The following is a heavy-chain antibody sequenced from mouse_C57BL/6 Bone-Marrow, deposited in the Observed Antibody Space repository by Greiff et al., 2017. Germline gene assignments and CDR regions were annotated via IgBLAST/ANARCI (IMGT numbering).Heavy chain of an antibody. Sequence: QVQLQQSGPGLVAPSQSLSITCTVSGFSLTSYAISWVRQPPGKGLEWLGVIWTGGGTNYNSALKSRLSISKDNSKSQVFLKMNSLQTDDTARYYCARHYEGPYYYAMDYWGQGTSVTVSS. CDR2: IWTGGGT. CDR3: ARHYEGPYYYAMDY. V-gene: IGHV2-9-1*01. D-gene: IGHD2-4*01. J-gene: IGHJ4*01. CDR1: GFSLTSYA.